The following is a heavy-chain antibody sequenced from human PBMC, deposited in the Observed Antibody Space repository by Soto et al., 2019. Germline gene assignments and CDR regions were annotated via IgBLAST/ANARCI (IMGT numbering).Heavy chain of an antibody. CDR2: ISFSGVST. J-gene: IGHJ4*02. CDR1: GFPFGRYA. V-gene: IGHV3-23*01. D-gene: IGHD1-26*01. Sequence: LRGSGAASGFPFGRYAMSCVRQARGPELGWVSAISFSGVSTYYSDSVKGRFTISRDNSKHTLYLQMNGLRAEDTAVYYCAKDSGGTYGSLDSGGQGTLVT. CDR3: AKDSGGTYGSLDS.